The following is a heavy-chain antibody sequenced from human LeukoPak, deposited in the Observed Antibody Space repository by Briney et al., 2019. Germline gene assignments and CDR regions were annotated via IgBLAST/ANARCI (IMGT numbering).Heavy chain of an antibody. J-gene: IGHJ5*02. CDR2: ISSTGST. D-gene: IGHD3-10*01. CDR1: GGSISSGGHY. Sequence: PSQTLSLTCTVSGGSISSGGHYWSWIRQPAGKGLEYLGRISSTGSTNYNPSLRSRVTISADTSKNHFSLKLTSVTAADTAVYYCARVSLLWFGELGFDPWGQGTLVTVSS. CDR3: ARVSLLWFGELGFDP. V-gene: IGHV4-61*02.